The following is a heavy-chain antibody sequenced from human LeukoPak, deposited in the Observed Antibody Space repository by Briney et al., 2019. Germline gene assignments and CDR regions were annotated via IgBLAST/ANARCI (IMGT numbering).Heavy chain of an antibody. V-gene: IGHV1-24*01. CDR1: GYTLTELS. D-gene: IGHD2-15*01. CDR2: FDPEDGET. J-gene: IGHJ4*02. Sequence: ASVKVSCKVSGYTLTELSMHWVRQAPGKGLEWMGGFDPEDGETIYAQKFQGRVTMTEDTSTDTAYMELSSLRSEDTAVYYCATQYCSGGSCYSGFDYWGQGTLVTVSS. CDR3: ATQYCSGGSCYSGFDY.